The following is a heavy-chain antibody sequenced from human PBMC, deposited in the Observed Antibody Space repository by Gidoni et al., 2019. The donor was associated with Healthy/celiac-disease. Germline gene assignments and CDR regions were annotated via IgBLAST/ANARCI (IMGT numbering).Heavy chain of an antibody. Sequence: EVQLVESGGGLVKPGGSLRLSCAASGFTFSSYSMNWVRQAPGKGLEWVSSISSSSSYIYYADSVKGRFTISRDNAKNSLYLQMNSLRAEDTAVYYCARDPSDIVVVPAASLDPWGQGTLVTVSS. V-gene: IGHV3-21*01. J-gene: IGHJ5*02. D-gene: IGHD2-2*01. CDR3: ARDPSDIVVVPAASLDP. CDR2: ISSSSSYI. CDR1: GFTFSSYS.